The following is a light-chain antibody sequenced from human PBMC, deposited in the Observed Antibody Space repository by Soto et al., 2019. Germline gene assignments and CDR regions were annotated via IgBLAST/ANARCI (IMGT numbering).Light chain of an antibody. V-gene: IGLV2-23*02. CDR3: QAYDNSLGVSVL. CDR2: EVS. CDR1: SSDVGAYNL. Sequence: QSVLTQPASVSGSPGQSITISCTGTSSDVGAYNLVSWYQQYPGKAPRLIIYEVSKRPSGISNRFSASKSDNTASLTISGLRAEDEALYHCQAYDNSLGVSVLFGGGTKLTVL. J-gene: IGLJ3*02.